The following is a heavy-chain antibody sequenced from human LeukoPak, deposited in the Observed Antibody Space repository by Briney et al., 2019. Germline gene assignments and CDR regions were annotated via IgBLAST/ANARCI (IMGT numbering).Heavy chain of an antibody. CDR3: ARDGYSTVVVTANAFDI. CDR1: GYTFTSYG. V-gene: IGHV1-18*01. Sequence: ASVKVSCKASGYTFTSYGISWVRQAPGQGLEWMGWISAYNGNTNYVQKLQGRVTMTTDTSTSTAYMELRSLRSDDTAVYYCARDGYSTVVVTANAFDIWGQGTMVTVSS. CDR2: ISAYNGNT. J-gene: IGHJ3*02. D-gene: IGHD2-21*02.